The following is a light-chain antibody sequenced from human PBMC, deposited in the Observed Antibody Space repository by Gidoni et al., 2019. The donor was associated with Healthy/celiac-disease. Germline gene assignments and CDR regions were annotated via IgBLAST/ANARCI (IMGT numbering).Light chain of an antibody. J-gene: IGKJ4*01. CDR3: QEYVSSPLT. CDR2: AAS. Sequence: IVLTLSPGTLSLSPGERATLSCRASPSVSSTYLAWYQQRPGQAPRLLIYAASSRAPGLPDRFSGSGSATDFTLTISRLEPEDFAMYCCQEYVSSPLTFXGXTKVEIK. CDR1: PSVSSTY. V-gene: IGKV3-20*01.